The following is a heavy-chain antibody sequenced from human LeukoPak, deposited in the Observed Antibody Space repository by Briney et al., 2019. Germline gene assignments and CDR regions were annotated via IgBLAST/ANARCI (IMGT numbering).Heavy chain of an antibody. V-gene: IGHV1-46*01. CDR1: GXXFTXXY. Sequence: GXXFTXXYMHWVRQAPGQGXEWMGIINPSGGSTSYAQKFQGRVTMTRDTSTSTVYMELSSLRSEDTAVYYCASYSNYGGYFDYWGQGTLVTVSS. CDR2: INPSGGST. CDR3: ASYSNYGGYFDY. J-gene: IGHJ4*02. D-gene: IGHD4-11*01.